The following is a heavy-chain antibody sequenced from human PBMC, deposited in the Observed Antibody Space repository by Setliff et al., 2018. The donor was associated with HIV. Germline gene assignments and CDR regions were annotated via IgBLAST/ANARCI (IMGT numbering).Heavy chain of an antibody. Sequence: PGGSLRLSCAASRFTFSNYAMTWVRQAPGKRLEWVSVISGSGGSTYYADSVKGRFTISRDNSKNTLFLQMNSLRPEDTAVYYCARDPILGGPDFLDYWGQGTLVTVSS. CDR2: ISGSGGST. J-gene: IGHJ4*02. V-gene: IGHV3-23*01. D-gene: IGHD1-26*01. CDR3: ARDPILGGPDFLDY. CDR1: RFTFSNYA.